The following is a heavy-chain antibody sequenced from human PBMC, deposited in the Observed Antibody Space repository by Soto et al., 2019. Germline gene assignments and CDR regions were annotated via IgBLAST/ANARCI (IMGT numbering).Heavy chain of an antibody. V-gene: IGHV3-30*18. J-gene: IGHJ6*01. CDR1: GFTFSTYG. D-gene: IGHD3-3*01. CDR2: TSYDGSNK. CDR3: AKQAAQYAFWSSYYTVAQYYHGIDV. Sequence: QAQVVESGGGVVQPGGSLRLSCAGSGFTFSTYGVHWVRQAPGKGLEGVAVTSYDGSNKYYADSVKGRFIVTRDNSKNTVYLQLNSIRSEDTAVYSCAKQAAQYAFWSSYYTVAQYYHGIDVWGQGTKVTVPS.